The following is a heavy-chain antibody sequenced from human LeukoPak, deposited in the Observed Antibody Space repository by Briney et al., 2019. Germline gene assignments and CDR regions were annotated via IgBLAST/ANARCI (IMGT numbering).Heavy chain of an antibody. V-gene: IGHV3-21*01. J-gene: IGHJ4*02. CDR1: GFTFSSYS. D-gene: IGHD3-22*01. CDR3: ARLRRSLSSARDY. Sequence: GGSLRLSCAASGFTFSSYSMNWVRQAPGKGLEWVSSISSSSSYIYYADSVKGRFTISRDNAKNSLYLQMNSLRAEDTAVYYCARLRRSLSSARDYWGQGTLVTVSS. CDR2: ISSSSSYI.